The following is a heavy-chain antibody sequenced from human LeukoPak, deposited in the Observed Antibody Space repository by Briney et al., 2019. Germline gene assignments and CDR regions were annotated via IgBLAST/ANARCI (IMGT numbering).Heavy chain of an antibody. CDR2: INHSGST. Sequence: SETLSLTCAVYGGSFSGYYWSWIRQPPGKGLEWIGEINHSGSTNYNPSLKSRVTISVDTSKNQFSLKLSSVTAADTAVYYCARQLYYDFWSGHYYMDVWGKGTTVTVSS. V-gene: IGHV4-34*01. CDR3: ARQLYYDFWSGHYYMDV. CDR1: GGSFSGYY. D-gene: IGHD3-3*01. J-gene: IGHJ6*03.